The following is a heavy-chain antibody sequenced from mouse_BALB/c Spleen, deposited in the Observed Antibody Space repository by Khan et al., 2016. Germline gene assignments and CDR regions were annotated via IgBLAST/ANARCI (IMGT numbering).Heavy chain of an antibody. CDR2: ISYDGSN. V-gene: IGHV3-6*02. CDR1: GYSITSGYY. D-gene: IGHD3-2*02. Sequence: VQLKEPGPGLVKPSQSLSLTCSVTGYSITSGYYWNWIRQFPGNKLEWVGYISYDGSNNYNPSLKNRTSITRDTSKNQSFLKLNYWTTEDRATDYCARDLRRSMAYWGQGTSVTVSS. CDR3: ARDLRRSMAY. J-gene: IGHJ4*01.